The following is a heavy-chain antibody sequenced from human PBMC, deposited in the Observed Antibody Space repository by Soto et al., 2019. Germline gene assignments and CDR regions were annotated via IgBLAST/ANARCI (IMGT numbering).Heavy chain of an antibody. D-gene: IGHD1-26*01. J-gene: IGHJ4*02. CDR3: AKYISGSYQGGFDY. Sequence: GASVKVSCKASGYTFTTYGISWVRQAPGQGLEWMGWISAYNGVTNYAQNLQDRVTMTKDTSTSTVYMELRSLRSDDTAVYYCAKYISGSYQGGFDYWGQGTLVTVSS. V-gene: IGHV1-18*01. CDR1: GYTFTTYG. CDR2: ISAYNGVT.